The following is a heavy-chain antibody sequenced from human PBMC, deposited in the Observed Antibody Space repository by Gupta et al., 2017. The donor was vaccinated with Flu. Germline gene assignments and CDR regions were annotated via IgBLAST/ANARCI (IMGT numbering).Heavy chain of an antibody. Sequence: QVQLVESRGGVVQPATSLRLSCAVSRIIFNTYGMHWVRRPPGKGLEWVAIISHDGNKKIYGDSVKGRFTIARDNSKDTLYLQRDNLRVEDTAVYYCAKVHWLPADNSDFYALDVWGRGTMVTVSS. CDR3: AKVHWLPADNSDFYALDV. V-gene: IGHV3-30*18. CDR1: RIIFNTYG. J-gene: IGHJ6*02. CDR2: ISHDGNKK. D-gene: IGHD1-1*01.